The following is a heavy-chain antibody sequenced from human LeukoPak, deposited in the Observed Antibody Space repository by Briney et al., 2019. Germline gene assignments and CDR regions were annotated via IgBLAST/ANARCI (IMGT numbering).Heavy chain of an antibody. CDR3: AKDLLEGSGTYYFDY. J-gene: IGHJ4*02. CDR2: ISGSGGST. V-gene: IGHV3-23*01. CDR1: GFIFSSYA. Sequence: GGSLRLSCAASGFIFSSYAMSWVRQAPGKGLEWVSAISGSGGSTYYADSVKGRFTISRDNSKNTLYLQMNSLRAEDTAVYYCAKDLLEGSGTYYFDYWGQGTLVTVSS. D-gene: IGHD3-10*01.